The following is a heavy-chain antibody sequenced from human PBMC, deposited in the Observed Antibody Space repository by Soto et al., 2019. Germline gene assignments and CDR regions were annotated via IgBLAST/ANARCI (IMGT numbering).Heavy chain of an antibody. CDR2: VSPRGSNT. CDR1: GFIFSNYP. CDR3: ARRDNSGWYSLDY. D-gene: IGHD6-19*01. J-gene: IGHJ4*02. V-gene: IGHV3-23*01. Sequence: EVQLLESGGGLVQPGGSLRLSCAVSGFIFSNYPMNWVRQAPGQGLELVSSVSPRGSNTYYADSMKGRFTMSRDNSENRLHLQMNSLRAEDTAVYFCARRDNSGWYSLDYWGQGTLVTVSS.